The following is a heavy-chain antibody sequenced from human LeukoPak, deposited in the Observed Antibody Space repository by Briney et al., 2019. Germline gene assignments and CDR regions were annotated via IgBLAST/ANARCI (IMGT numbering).Heavy chain of an antibody. CDR2: MNPNSGNT. D-gene: IGHD3-22*01. V-gene: IGHV1-8*01. CDR1: GYTFTSYD. CDR3: ARVRWLGWRLDYYYYGMDV. J-gene: IGHJ6*02. Sequence: ASVKVSCKASGYTFTSYDINWVRQATGQGLEWMGWMNPNSGNTGYAQKFQGRVTMTRDTSTSTVYMELSSLRSEDTAVYYCARVRWLGWRLDYYYYGMDVWGQGTTVTVSS.